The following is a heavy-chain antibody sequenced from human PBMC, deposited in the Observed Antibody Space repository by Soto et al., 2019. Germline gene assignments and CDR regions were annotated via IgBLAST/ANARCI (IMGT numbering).Heavy chain of an antibody. Sequence: QVQLVQSGAEVKKPGASVKVSCKAYGYTFTGYYIHWVRQAPGQGIEWMGWINPNSGGTKYPQKFQGRVTMTRDTSIRTVYMSLTGLKSDDTAVYFCERDLAKVGGSAGFDYWGQGTLVAVSS. CDR1: GYTFTGYY. V-gene: IGHV1-2*02. D-gene: IGHD2-15*01. CDR3: ERDLAKVGGSAGFDY. CDR2: INPNSGGT. J-gene: IGHJ4*02.